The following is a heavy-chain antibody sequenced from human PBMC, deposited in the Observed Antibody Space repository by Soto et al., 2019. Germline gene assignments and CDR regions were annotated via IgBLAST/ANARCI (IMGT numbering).Heavy chain of an antibody. CDR3: ARISSVDPYGYVNGGLDV. CDR2: FYHSGNS. V-gene: IGHV4-59*01. CDR1: GGSIRSYY. D-gene: IGHD5-18*01. Sequence: SETLSLTCSVSGGSIRSYYWSWIRQSPEKGLEWIGYFYHSGNSNYNPSLKSRVTISVDTSKNQLSLSPRSVTAADTAVYFCARISSVDPYGYVNGGLDVWGKGTTVAVSS. J-gene: IGHJ6*04.